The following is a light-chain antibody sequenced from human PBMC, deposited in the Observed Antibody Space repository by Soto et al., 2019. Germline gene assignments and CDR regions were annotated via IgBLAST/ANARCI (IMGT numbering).Light chain of an antibody. V-gene: IGKV3-15*01. J-gene: IGKJ4*01. CDR3: HLYHTWPII. CDR2: DAS. Sequence: VMTQSPATLSVAPGERVTFSYRASQGVSRKLAWYHHKPGQDPRLLISDASTGATGIPARISGSGSGSEVTLTISSLQSEDCAIYYCHLYHTWPIIFGGGTKVEI. CDR1: QGVSRK.